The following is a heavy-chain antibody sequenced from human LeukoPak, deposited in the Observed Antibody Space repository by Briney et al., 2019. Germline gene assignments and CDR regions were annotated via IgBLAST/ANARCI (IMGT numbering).Heavy chain of an antibody. D-gene: IGHD2/OR15-2a*01. J-gene: IGHJ6*02. CDR3: ARVLRDYYYGMDV. Sequence: GGSLRLSCAASGFTFDDYAMHWVRQAPGKGLEWVSGISWNSGSIGYADSVNGRFTISRDNAKNSLYLQMNSLRAEDTALYYCARVLRDYYYGMDVWGQGTTVTVSS. V-gene: IGHV3-9*01. CDR2: ISWNSGSI. CDR1: GFTFDDYA.